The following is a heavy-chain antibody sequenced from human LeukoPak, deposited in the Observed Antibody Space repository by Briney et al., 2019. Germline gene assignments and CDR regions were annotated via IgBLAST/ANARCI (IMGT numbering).Heavy chain of an antibody. D-gene: IGHD6-13*01. CDR2: ISSSGSST. CDR1: GFTFDNYA. Sequence: GGSLRLSCAASGFTFDNYAMNWVRQAPGKGLEWVSGISSSGSSTYYADSVKGRFTISRDNSKNTLYLQMNSLRADDTAVYYCAKGEYSSSSPFDYWGQGTLVTVSS. V-gene: IGHV3-23*01. J-gene: IGHJ4*02. CDR3: AKGEYSSSSPFDY.